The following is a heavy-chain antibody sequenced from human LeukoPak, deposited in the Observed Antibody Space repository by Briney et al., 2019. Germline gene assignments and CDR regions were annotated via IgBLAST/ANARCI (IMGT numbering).Heavy chain of an antibody. D-gene: IGHD3-9*01. V-gene: IGHV1-69*01. CDR2: IIPIFGTA. CDR1: GGTFSSYA. CDR3: ASLFYDILTGPYYYGMDV. J-gene: IGHJ6*04. Sequence: SVKVSCKASGGTFSSYAISWVRQAPGQGLEWMGGIIPIFGTANYAQKFQGRVTITADESTSTAYMELSSLRSEDTAVYYCASLFYDILTGPYYYGMDVWGKGTTVTVSS.